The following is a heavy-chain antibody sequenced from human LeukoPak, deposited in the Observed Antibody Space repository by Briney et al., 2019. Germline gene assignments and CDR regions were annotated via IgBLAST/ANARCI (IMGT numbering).Heavy chain of an antibody. Sequence: SETLSLTCSVSNYSISTDYYWGWIRQPPGKGLEWIGTMYHSGSTNYNPSLKSRVTISVDTPKNQFSLKLSSVTAADTAVYYCAREGLAMVRGVLPKEAWGWFDPWGQGTLVTVSS. CDR3: AREGLAMVRGVLPKEAWGWFDP. D-gene: IGHD3-10*01. V-gene: IGHV4-38-2*02. CDR1: NYSISTDYY. CDR2: MYHSGST. J-gene: IGHJ5*02.